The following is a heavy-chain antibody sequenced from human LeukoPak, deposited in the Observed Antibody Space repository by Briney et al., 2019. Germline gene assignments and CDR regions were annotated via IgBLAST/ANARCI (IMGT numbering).Heavy chain of an antibody. CDR1: GFTLNNYW. J-gene: IGHJ1*01. Sequence: PGGSLRLSCAASGFTLNNYWMGWVRQAPGRGLEWVANINQDGSEKYYVDSVKGRFTISRDNSKNTLYLQMNSLRAEDTAVYYCARGPDHEQWLRWPKYFQHWGQGTLVTVSS. V-gene: IGHV3-7*03. D-gene: IGHD3-22*01. CDR3: ARGPDHEQWLRWPKYFQH. CDR2: INQDGSEK.